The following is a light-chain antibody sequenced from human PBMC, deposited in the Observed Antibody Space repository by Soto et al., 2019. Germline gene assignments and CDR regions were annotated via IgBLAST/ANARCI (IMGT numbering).Light chain of an antibody. CDR3: TAWDDSLRGRV. CDR1: SSNVGINY. J-gene: IGLJ2*01. V-gene: IGLV1-47*01. CDR2: RDN. Sequence: SVLTQPPSASGAPGQRVTISCSGSSSNVGINYVYWYQQLPGTAPKLLIYRDNQRPSGVPDRFSGSKSGTSASLAISGLRSEDEADYYCTAWDDSLRGRVFGGGTKLTVL.